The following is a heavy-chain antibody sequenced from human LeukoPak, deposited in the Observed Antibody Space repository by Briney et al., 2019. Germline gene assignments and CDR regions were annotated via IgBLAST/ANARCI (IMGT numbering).Heavy chain of an antibody. CDR2: IYYSGST. D-gene: IGHD3-22*01. J-gene: IGHJ4*02. Sequence: PSQTLSLTCTVSGGSISSGDYYWSWIRQPPGKGLEWIGYIYYSGSTYYNPSLKSRVTISVDTSKNQFSLKLSSVTAADTAVYYCARAPAYYYDSSGYSNDFDSWGQGTLVTVSS. V-gene: IGHV4-30-4*01. CDR1: GGSISSGDYY. CDR3: ARAPAYYYDSSGYSNDFDS.